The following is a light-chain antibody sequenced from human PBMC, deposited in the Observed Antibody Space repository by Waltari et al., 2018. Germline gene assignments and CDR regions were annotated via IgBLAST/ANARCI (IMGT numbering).Light chain of an antibody. V-gene: IGKV3-11*01. CDR2: DAS. CDR1: QSVSSY. Sequence: EIVLTQSPATLSLSPGERAPPSCRASQSVSSYLAWYQQKPGQAPRLLSDDASNRATGIPARFSGSGSGTDFTLTISSLEPEDFAVYYCQQRSNWPFTFGGGTKVEIK. J-gene: IGKJ4*01. CDR3: QQRSNWPFT.